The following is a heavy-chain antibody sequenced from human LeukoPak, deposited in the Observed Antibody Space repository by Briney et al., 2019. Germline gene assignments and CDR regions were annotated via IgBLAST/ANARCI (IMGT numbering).Heavy chain of an antibody. CDR3: AHRRSGHYVSDWFDP. CDR1: GFSLSTSGVG. J-gene: IGHJ5*02. CDR2: IYWDDDK. D-gene: IGHD4-17*01. V-gene: IGHV2-5*02. Sequence: SGPTLVKPTQTLTLTCTFSGFSLSTSGVGVGWIRQPPGKALEWLALIYWDDDKRYSPSLKSRLTITKDTSKNQVVLTMTNMDPVDTATYYCAHRRSGHYVSDWFDPWGQGTLVTVSS.